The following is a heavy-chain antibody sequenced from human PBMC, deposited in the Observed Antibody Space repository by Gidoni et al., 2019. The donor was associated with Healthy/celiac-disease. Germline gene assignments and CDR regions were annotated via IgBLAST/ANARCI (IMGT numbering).Heavy chain of an antibody. CDR2: ISWNSGSI. Sequence: EVQLVESAGVFVKPGRSLRLSCAASGFTFADYAMHWVRQDPGKGLGWVSGISWNSGSIGYADSVKGRFTISRDNAKNSLYLQMNSLRAEDTALYYCAKARYPYIRGHNWFDPWGQGTLVTVSS. J-gene: IGHJ5*02. CDR1: GFTFADYA. CDR3: AKARYPYIRGHNWFDP. D-gene: IGHD1-20*01. V-gene: IGHV3-9*01.